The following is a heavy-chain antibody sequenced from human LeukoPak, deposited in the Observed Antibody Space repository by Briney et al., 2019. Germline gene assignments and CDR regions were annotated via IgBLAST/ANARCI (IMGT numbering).Heavy chain of an antibody. V-gene: IGHV4-59*12. J-gene: IGHJ3*02. CDR2: IYYSGST. CDR3: ARDFRGVGAPAGLLDI. CDR1: GGSINNYY. Sequence: SETLSLTCTVSGGSINNYYWSWIRQPPGKGLEWIGYIYYSGSTNYSPSLKSRVTISVDTSKNQFSLQLSFVTAADTAVYHCARDFRGVGAPAGLLDIWGQGTVITVAS. D-gene: IGHD3-10*01.